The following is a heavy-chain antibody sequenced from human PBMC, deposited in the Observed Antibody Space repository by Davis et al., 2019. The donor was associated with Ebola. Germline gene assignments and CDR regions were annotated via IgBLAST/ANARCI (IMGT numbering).Heavy chain of an antibody. Sequence: GESLKISCAASGFTFSSYSMTWVRQPPGKGLEWVSLISGSGATTYYADSVKGRFTISRDNSKNTLYLQMNSLRAEDTAVYYCAKDFTVVAAPRWGQGTLVTVSS. CDR2: ISGSGATT. V-gene: IGHV3-23*01. CDR3: AKDFTVVAAPR. D-gene: IGHD2-15*01. CDR1: GFTFSSYS. J-gene: IGHJ4*02.